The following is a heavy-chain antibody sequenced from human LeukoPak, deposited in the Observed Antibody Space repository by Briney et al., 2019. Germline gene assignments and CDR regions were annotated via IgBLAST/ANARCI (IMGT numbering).Heavy chain of an antibody. CDR1: GYTFTGYY. CDR3: ARFYSGYGNYYYYMDV. J-gene: IGHJ6*03. V-gene: IGHV1-69*06. D-gene: IGHD5-12*01. Sequence: SVKVSCKASGYTFTGYYMHWVRQAPGQGLEWMGGIIPIFGTANYVQKFQGRVTITADKSTSTAYMELSSLRSEDTAVYYCARFYSGYGNYYYYMDVWGKGTTVTVSS. CDR2: IIPIFGTA.